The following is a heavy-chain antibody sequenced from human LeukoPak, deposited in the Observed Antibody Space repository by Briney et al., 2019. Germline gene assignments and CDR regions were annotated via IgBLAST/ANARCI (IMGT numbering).Heavy chain of an antibody. D-gene: IGHD6-13*01. CDR3: AKEIAAALIDAFDI. J-gene: IGHJ3*02. V-gene: IGHV3-7*05. Sequence: GGSLRLSCAASGFTFSNIWMSWVRQAPGKGLEWVANIKHDGSETNYVDSVKGRFTISRHNSKHTQYLQTSSLRAEDTALYYCAKEIAAALIDAFDIWGQGIMVTVSS. CDR2: IKHDGSET. CDR1: GFTFSNIW.